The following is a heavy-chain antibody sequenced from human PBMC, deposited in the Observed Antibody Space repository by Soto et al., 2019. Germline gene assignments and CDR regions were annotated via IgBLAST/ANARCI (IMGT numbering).Heavy chain of an antibody. CDR2: ISYDGSNK. CDR1: GFTFSSYG. Sequence: QVQLVESGGGVVQPGGSLRLSCAASGFTFSSYGMHWVRQAPGKGLEWVAVISYDGSNKYYADSVKGRFTISRDNSKNTLYLQMNSLRAEDTAVYYCAKDSEGVDYWGQGTLVTVSS. J-gene: IGHJ4*02. CDR3: AKDSEGVDY. V-gene: IGHV3-30*18.